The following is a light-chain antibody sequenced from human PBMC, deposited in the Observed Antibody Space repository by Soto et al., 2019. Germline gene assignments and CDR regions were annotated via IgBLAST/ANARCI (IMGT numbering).Light chain of an antibody. V-gene: IGKV3-15*01. J-gene: IGKJ1*01. CDR2: GAS. CDR1: QSVSSN. Sequence: EIVMTQSPATLSVSPGERSTLACRASQSVSSNLAWYQQKPGQAPSLLIYGASTRATAIPARFSGSGSGTEFTLTISSLQSEDFAVYYCQQYNNWPVTFGQGTKVDIK. CDR3: QQYNNWPVT.